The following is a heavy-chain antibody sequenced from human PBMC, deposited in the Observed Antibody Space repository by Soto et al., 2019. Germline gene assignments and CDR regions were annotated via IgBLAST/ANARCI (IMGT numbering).Heavy chain of an antibody. CDR3: AKSLSGTDYGMDV. V-gene: IGHV3-23*01. CDR1: GFTFSTSG. Sequence: EVQLLESGGGLVQPGGSLRLSCAASGFTFSTSGMLWVRQPPGEGLEWVSAIGPNPANTKYTDSVKGRFTISRDNSKNTLDLQMSSLRAEDTAIYYCAKSLSGTDYGMDVWGQGTTVTVSS. CDR2: IGPNPANT. J-gene: IGHJ6*02. D-gene: IGHD1-7*01.